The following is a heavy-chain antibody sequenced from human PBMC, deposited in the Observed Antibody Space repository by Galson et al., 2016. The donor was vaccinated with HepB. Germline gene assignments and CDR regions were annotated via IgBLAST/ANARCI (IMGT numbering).Heavy chain of an antibody. CDR1: GGSISNYY. D-gene: IGHD1-14*01. CDR3: ARGTPWRAFDF. V-gene: IGHV4-4*07. J-gene: IGHJ4*02. Sequence: SETLSLTCTVSGGSISNYYWSWIRQPAGKGLEWIGRIYSTGSTNYNPSLKSRVTMSVDTSKNQFSLILGSVSAADTAVYYCARGTPWRAFDFWGQGTLVTVSS. CDR2: IYSTGST.